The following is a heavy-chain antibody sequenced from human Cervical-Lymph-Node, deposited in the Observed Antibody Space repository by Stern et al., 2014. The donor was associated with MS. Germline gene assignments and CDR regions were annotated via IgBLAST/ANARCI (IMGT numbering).Heavy chain of an antibody. Sequence: QLVQSGAEVKKPGASVKVSCKSSGYTFIDYAIHWVRQAPGQRLEWMGWINGGSGSTKYSQKFQGRVSFTRDTVASAAYMDLSSLTSEDTAVYYCAKQPDYSDFLDYWGQGTLVTVSS. D-gene: IGHD4-11*01. CDR2: INGGSGST. V-gene: IGHV1-3*01. CDR1: GYTFIDYA. J-gene: IGHJ4*02. CDR3: AKQPDYSDFLDY.